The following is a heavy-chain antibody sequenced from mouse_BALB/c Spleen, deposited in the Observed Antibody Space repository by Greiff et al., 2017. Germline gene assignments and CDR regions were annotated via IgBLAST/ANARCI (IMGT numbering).Heavy chain of an antibody. V-gene: IGHV1-80*01. J-gene: IGHJ3*01. CDR1: GYAFSSYW. CDR3: ARSTVGVPY. Sequence: QVQLKQSGAELVRPGSSVKISCKASGYAFSSYWMNWVKQRPGQGLEWIGQIYPGDGDTNYNGKFKGKATLTADKSSSTAYMQLSSLTSEDSAVYFCARSTVGVPYWGQGTLVTVSA. CDR2: IYPGDGDT. D-gene: IGHD1-1*01.